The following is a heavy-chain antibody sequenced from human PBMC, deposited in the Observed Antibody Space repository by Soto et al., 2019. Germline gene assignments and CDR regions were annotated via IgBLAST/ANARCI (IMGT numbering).Heavy chain of an antibody. J-gene: IGHJ4*02. CDR2: IIPIFGTA. CDR1: GGTFSSYA. D-gene: IGHD4-17*01. Sequence: GASVKVSCKASGGTFSSYAISWVRQAPGQGLEWMGGIIPIFGTANYAQKFQGRVTITADESTSTAYMELSSLRSGDTAVYYCARSATTVMTTDYFDYWGQGTLFTVSS. V-gene: IGHV1-69*13. CDR3: ARSATTVMTTDYFDY.